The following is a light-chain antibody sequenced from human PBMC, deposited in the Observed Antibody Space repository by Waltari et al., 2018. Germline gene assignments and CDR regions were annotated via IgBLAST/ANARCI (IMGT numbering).Light chain of an antibody. J-gene: IGKJ2*01. CDR1: QSVLYSSNNLNY. CDR2: WAS. Sequence: DIVMTQSPDSLAVSLGVRATINCKSSQSVLYSSNNLNYLAWYQQKPGQPPKLLIYWASTRESGVPDRFSGSGSGTDFTLTISSLQAEDVAVYYCQQFYSTPYTFGQGTKLDIK. V-gene: IGKV4-1*01. CDR3: QQFYSTPYT.